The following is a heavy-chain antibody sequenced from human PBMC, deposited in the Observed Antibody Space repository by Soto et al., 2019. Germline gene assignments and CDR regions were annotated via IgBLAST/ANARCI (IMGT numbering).Heavy chain of an antibody. J-gene: IGHJ6*03. CDR2: IIPIQNKA. CDR3: AKSLLFVDHAYMDV. CDR1: GGSFIING. D-gene: IGHD2-15*01. Sequence: QVQLVQSGAELKKPGSSVKVSCEASGGSFIINGFTWCRQPPGQGLGWMGRIIPIQNKANYALKFQDRVTITADRSTRTAYMELRSLRPEDTAVYYCAKSLLFVDHAYMDVWGKGTTVTVSS. V-gene: IGHV1-69*02.